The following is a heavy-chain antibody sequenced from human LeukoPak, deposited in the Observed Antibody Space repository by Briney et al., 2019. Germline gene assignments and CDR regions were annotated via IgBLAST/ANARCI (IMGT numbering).Heavy chain of an antibody. CDR3: ARGLRRWDFDY. CDR2: IYFTGST. J-gene: IGHJ4*02. Sequence: SETLSLTCTVSGGSINSHYWSWIRQSPGKGLEWIGYIYFTGSTNYSPSLKSRVTMSVDRSKNQFSLNLRSVTAADTAVYFCARGLRRWDFDYWGQGTRVTVSS. D-gene: IGHD3-16*01. CDR1: GGSINSHY. V-gene: IGHV4-59*11.